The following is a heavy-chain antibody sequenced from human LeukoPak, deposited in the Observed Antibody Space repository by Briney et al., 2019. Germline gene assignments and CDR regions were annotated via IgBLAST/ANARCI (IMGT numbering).Heavy chain of an antibody. CDR2: IYYSGST. J-gene: IGHJ5*02. CDR1: GGSISSSSYY. V-gene: IGHV4-39*01. CDR3: ARRSYDILTGYSYNWFDP. Sequence: SETLSLTCTVSGGSISSSSYYWGWIRQPPGEGLEWIGSIYYSGSTYYNPSLKSRVTISVDTSKNQFSLKLSSVTAADTAVYYCARRSYDILTGYSYNWFDPWGQGTLVTVSS. D-gene: IGHD3-9*01.